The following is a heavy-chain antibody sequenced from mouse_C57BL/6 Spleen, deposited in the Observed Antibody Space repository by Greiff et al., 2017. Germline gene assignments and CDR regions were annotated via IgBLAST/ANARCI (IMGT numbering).Heavy chain of an antibody. CDR3: AREGVVATPYAMDY. V-gene: IGHV1-55*01. J-gene: IGHJ4*01. CDR2: IYPGSGST. D-gene: IGHD1-1*01. Sequence: VQLQQPGAELVKPGASVKMSCKASGYTFTSYWITWVKQRPGQGLEWIGDIYPGSGSTNYNEKFKSKATLTVDTSSSTAYMQLSSLTSEDSAVYYCAREGVVATPYAMDYWGQGTSVTVSS. CDR1: GYTFTSYW.